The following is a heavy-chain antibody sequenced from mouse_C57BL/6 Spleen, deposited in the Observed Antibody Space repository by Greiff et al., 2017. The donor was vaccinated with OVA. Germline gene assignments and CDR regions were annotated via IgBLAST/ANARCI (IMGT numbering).Heavy chain of an antibody. J-gene: IGHJ2*01. V-gene: IGHV1-80*01. CDR2: IYPGDGDT. D-gene: IGHD1-1*01. CDR1: GYAFSSYW. Sequence: QVQLQQSGAELVKPGASVKISCKASGYAFSSYWMNWVKQRPGKGLEWIGQIYPGDGDTNYNGKFKGKATLTADKSSSTAYMQLSSLTSEDSAVYFCARLDGSSYRFDYWGQGTTLTVSS. CDR3: ARLDGSSYRFDY.